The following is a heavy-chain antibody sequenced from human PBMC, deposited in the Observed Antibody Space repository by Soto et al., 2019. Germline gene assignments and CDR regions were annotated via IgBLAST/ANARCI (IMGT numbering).Heavy chain of an antibody. J-gene: IGHJ4*02. CDR3: ARSVAVPGAHIDY. CDR1: GGSISGSY. CDR2: VYYTGST. D-gene: IGHD6-19*01. Sequence: SETLSLTCSVSGGSISGSYWSWIRQSPGKGLEWLGYVYYTGSTNYSPSLRSRVSISVDTSKNEFSLRLSSVTAADTTVYFCARSVAVPGAHIDYWGQGTQVTVSS. V-gene: IGHV4-59*01.